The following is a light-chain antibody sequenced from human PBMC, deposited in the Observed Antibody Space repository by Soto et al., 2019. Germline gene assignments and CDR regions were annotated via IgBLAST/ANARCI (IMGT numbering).Light chain of an antibody. V-gene: IGKV3-15*01. J-gene: IGKJ1*01. Sequence: EIVLTPSPATLSLSPVERATLSCRASQSVSSYLAWYQQKPGQAPRLLIYSASTRATGIPARFSGSGSGTEFTLTISSLQSEDFAVYYCQQYNNWPPWTFGQGTKVDIK. CDR1: QSVSSY. CDR2: SAS. CDR3: QQYNNWPPWT.